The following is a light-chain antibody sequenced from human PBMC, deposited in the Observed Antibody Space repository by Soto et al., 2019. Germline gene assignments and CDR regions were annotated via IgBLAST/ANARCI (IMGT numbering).Light chain of an antibody. J-gene: IGKJ1*01. CDR3: QHYGSSSWT. CDR2: GAS. CDR1: QSVSSSY. Sequence: EIVLTQSPGTLSLSPGERATLSCRASQSVSSSYLAWYQQKLGQAPRLLIYGASSRATGIPDRFSGSGSGTDFTITISILEPEDFAVYYCQHYGSSSWTFGQGTKVEIK. V-gene: IGKV3-20*01.